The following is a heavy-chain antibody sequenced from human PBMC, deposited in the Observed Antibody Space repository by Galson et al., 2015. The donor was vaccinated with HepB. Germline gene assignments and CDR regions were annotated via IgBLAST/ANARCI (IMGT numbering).Heavy chain of an antibody. CDR3: ARHEAGARVADKPNWFDP. CDR2: IYNSGST. J-gene: IGHJ5*02. Sequence: ETLSLTCTVSGGSISSSHYYWGWIRQPPGKGLEWIGSIYNSGSTYYNPSLKSRVTISVDTSKNQFSLKLSSVTAADTAVYFCARHEAGARVADKPNWFDPWGQGTLVTVSS. D-gene: IGHD6-19*01. CDR1: GGSISSSHYY. V-gene: IGHV4-39*01.